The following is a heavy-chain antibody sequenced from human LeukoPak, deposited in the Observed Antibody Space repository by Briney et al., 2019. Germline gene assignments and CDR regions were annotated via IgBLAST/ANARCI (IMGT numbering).Heavy chain of an antibody. Sequence: MSGGSLRLSCAASGFTFSSYSMNWVRQAPGKGLEWVSSISSSSSYIYYADSVKGRFTISRDNAKNSLYLQMNSLRAEDTAVYYCAGNVLYYYGMDVWGQGTTVTVSS. CDR3: AGNVLYYYGMDV. V-gene: IGHV3-21*01. CDR2: ISSSSSYI. J-gene: IGHJ6*02. CDR1: GFTFSSYS. D-gene: IGHD2-8*01.